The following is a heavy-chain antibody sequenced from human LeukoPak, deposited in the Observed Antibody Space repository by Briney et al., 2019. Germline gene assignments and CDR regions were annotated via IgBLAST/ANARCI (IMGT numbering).Heavy chain of an antibody. CDR2: IYYSGST. CDR1: GGSISSYY. CDR3: ARSPQGTATSANWLDP. J-gene: IGHJ5*02. D-gene: IGHD1-14*01. Sequence: SETLSLTCTVSGGSISSYYWSWIRQPPGKGLEWIGYIYYSGSTNYNPSLKTRVTVSLDTSKNQFSLNLISVTAADTAVYYCARSPQGTATSANWLDPWGQGTLVTVSS. V-gene: IGHV4-59*12.